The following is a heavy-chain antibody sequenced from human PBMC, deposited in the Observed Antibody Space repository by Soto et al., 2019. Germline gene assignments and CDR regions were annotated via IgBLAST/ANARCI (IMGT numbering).Heavy chain of an antibody. CDR2: IYYSGST. CDR1: GGSISSGDYY. CDR3: ARVSTTVTNENWFDP. J-gene: IGHJ5*02. V-gene: IGHV4-30-4*01. D-gene: IGHD4-4*01. Sequence: QVQLQESGPGLVKPSQTLSLTCTVSGGSISSGDYYWSWIRQPPGKGLEWIGYIYYSGSTYYNPSLKSRVTISVDTSKNQFSRKLSSVTAADTAVYYCARVSTTVTNENWFDPWGQGTLVTVSS.